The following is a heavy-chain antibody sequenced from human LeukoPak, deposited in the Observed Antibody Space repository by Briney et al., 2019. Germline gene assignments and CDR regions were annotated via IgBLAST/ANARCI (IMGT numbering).Heavy chain of an antibody. Sequence: GTSVKVSCKASGFTFTSSAMQWVRQARGQRLEWIGWIVAGSGNTNYAQKFQERVTITRDMSTSTAYMELSSLRSEDTAVYYCAAEFSAEYCSSTSCYKGRDYYGMDVWGQGTTVTVSS. J-gene: IGHJ6*02. CDR3: AAEFSAEYCSSTSCYKGRDYYGMDV. CDR2: IVAGSGNT. V-gene: IGHV1-58*02. D-gene: IGHD2-2*02. CDR1: GFTFTSSA.